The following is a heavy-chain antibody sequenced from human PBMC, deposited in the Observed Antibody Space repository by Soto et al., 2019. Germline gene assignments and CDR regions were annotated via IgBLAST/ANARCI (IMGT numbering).Heavy chain of an antibody. CDR2: IVVGSGNT. D-gene: IGHD5-12*01. CDR1: GFTFTSSA. CDR3: AAESGKRDGYNYYYYYGMDV. J-gene: IGHJ6*02. V-gene: IGHV1-58*01. Sequence: EASVKVSCKASGFTFTSSAVQWVRQARGQRLEWIGWIVVGSGNTNYAQKFQERVTITRDMSTSTAYMELSSLRSEDTAVYYCAAESGKRDGYNYYYYYGMDVWGQGTTVTVSS.